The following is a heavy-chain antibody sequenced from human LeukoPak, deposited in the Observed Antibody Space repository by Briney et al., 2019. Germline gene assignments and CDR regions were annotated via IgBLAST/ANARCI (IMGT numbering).Heavy chain of an antibody. CDR2: IYYSGST. CDR1: GGSISSYY. J-gene: IGHJ3*02. Sequence: PSETLSLTCTVSGGSISSYYWSWIRQPPGKGLEWIGYIYYSGSTNYNPSLKSRVTISVDTSKNQFSLKLSSVTAADTAVYYCARHLLGGGFDAFDIWGQGTMVTVSS. CDR3: ARHLLGGGFDAFDI. D-gene: IGHD2-15*01. V-gene: IGHV4-59*08.